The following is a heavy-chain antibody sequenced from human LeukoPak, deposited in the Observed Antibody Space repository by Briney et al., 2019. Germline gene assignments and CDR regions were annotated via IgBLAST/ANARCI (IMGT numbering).Heavy chain of an antibody. CDR1: GGTFSSYA. CDR3: ASGYRGWNRPYYFDY. V-gene: IGHV1-69*05. Sequence: SVKVSCKASGGTFSSYAISWVRQAPGQGLEWMGGIIPIFGTANYAQKFQGRVTITTDESTSTAYMELSSPRSEDTAVYYCASGYRGWNRPYYFDYWGQGTLVTVSS. D-gene: IGHD1-1*01. CDR2: IIPIFGTA. J-gene: IGHJ4*02.